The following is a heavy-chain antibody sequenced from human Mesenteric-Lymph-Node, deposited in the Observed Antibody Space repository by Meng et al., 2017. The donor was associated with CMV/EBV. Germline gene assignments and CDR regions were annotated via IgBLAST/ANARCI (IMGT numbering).Heavy chain of an antibody. CDR3: ATVRAGDGGRDFFDF. Sequence: SVKVSCKTSGGAFNSYGISWVRQVPGQGLEWMGGITLLVGTRNYAQKFQGRVAISADESTSTAYLELGTLRSEDTALYFCATVRAGDGGRDFFDFWGQGTPVTVSS. D-gene: IGHD3-16*01. V-gene: IGHV1-69*13. CDR2: ITLLVGTR. J-gene: IGHJ4*02. CDR1: GGAFNSYG.